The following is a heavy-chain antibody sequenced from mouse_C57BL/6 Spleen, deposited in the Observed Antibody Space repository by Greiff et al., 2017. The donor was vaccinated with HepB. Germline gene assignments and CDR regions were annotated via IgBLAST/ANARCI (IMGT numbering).Heavy chain of an antibody. CDR2: IDPEDGET. J-gene: IGHJ1*03. CDR1: GFNIKDYY. V-gene: IGHV14-2*01. CDR3: APYGSSPYWYFDV. D-gene: IGHD1-1*01. Sequence: EVQVVESGAELVKPGASVKLSCTASGFNIKDYYMHWVKQRTEQGLEWIGRIDPEDGETKYAPKFQGKATITADTSSNTAYLQLSSLTSEDTAVYYCAPYGSSPYWYFDVWGTGTTVTVSS.